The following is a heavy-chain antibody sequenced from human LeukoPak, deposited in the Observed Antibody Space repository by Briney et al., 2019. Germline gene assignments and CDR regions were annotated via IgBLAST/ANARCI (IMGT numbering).Heavy chain of an antibody. CDR3: AKDRGAARRFDY. CDR1: GFTFRSSV. Sequence: GGSLRLSCAASGFTFRSSVMTWVRHAPGKRLEWVSTISETGDTTDYADSVKGRFTISRGNSNNTLYLQMNSLRAEDTATYYCAKDRGAARRFDYWGQGTLVTVSS. CDR2: ISETGDTT. V-gene: IGHV3-23*01. D-gene: IGHD6-6*01. J-gene: IGHJ4*02.